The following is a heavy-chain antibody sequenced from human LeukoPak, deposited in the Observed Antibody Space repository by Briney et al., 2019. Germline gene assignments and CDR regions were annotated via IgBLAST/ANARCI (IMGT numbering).Heavy chain of an antibody. CDR2: MNPNSGNT. D-gene: IGHD3-3*01. CDR3: ARGLTIFGVVIIGAFDI. V-gene: IGHV1-8*01. J-gene: IGHJ3*02. CDR1: GYTFTSYD. Sequence: ASVKVSCKASGYTFTSYDINWVRQATGQGLEWMGWMNPNSGNTGYAQKFLGRVTMTRNTSISTAYMELSSLRSEDTAVYYCARGLTIFGVVIIGAFDIWGQGTMVTVSS.